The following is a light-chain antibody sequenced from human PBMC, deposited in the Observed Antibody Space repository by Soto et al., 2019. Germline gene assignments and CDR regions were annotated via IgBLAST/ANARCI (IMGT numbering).Light chain of an antibody. CDR3: QQYNNWPLT. J-gene: IGKJ4*01. CDR2: DAS. V-gene: IGKV3-15*01. CDR1: QTVRANY. Sequence: EIVLTQSPSTLSWSPGDRATLSWRASQTVRANYLAWYQQKNGQAPRLLIYDASARALDTPARFAGSGYGTEFTLTISSLQPEDFAVYYCQQYNNWPLTFGGGTKVDIK.